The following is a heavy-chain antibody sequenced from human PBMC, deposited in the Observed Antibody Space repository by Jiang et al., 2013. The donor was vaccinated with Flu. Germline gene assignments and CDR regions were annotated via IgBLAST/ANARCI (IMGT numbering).Heavy chain of an antibody. Sequence: QLLESGGGLVQPGGSLRLSCAASGFTFSSYEMNWVRQAPGKGLEWVSYISSSGNTIYYADSVKGRFTISRDNAKNPLYLQMNSLRAEDTAVYYCARAYDTSSLDFWGQGTLVTVSS. CDR3: ARAYDTSSLDF. V-gene: IGHV3-48*03. D-gene: IGHD3-22*01. J-gene: IGHJ4*02. CDR1: GFTFSSYE. CDR2: ISSSGNTI.